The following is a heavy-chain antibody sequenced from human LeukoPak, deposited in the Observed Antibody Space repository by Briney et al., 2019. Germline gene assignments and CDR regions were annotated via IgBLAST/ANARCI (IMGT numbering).Heavy chain of an antibody. Sequence: SETLSLTCTVSGGSISSYYWSWIRQPPRKGLEWIGYVFYSGSINYNPSLKSRVTISIDASKNQFSLKLSSVTAADTAVYYCARLTSGTHPNFDYWGQGTLVTVSS. CDR3: ARLTSGTHPNFDY. V-gene: IGHV4-59*08. D-gene: IGHD3-10*01. CDR1: GGSISSYY. J-gene: IGHJ4*02. CDR2: VFYSGSI.